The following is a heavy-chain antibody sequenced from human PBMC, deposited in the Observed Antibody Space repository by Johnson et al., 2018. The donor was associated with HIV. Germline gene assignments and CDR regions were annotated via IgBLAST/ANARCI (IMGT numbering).Heavy chain of an antibody. J-gene: IGHJ3*02. V-gene: IGHV3-20*04. CDR3: ARTFRPGDAFDI. D-gene: IGHD3-10*01. CDR1: GFTFDDYG. Sequence: VQLVESGGGVVQPGRSLRLSCAASGFTFDDYGMSWVRQAPGKGLEWVSGINWNGGSTYYADSVKGRFTISRDNSKNTLYLQMNSLRAEDTAVYYCARTFRPGDAFDIWGQGTMVNVSS. CDR2: INWNGGST.